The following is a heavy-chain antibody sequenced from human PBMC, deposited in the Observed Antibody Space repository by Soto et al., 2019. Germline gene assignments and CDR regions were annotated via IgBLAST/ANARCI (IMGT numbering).Heavy chain of an antibody. CDR2: ISATSAKI. D-gene: IGHD3-16*01. CDR3: VADSSYGRHWVSHFDQ. Sequence: GSLRLSCAASGFKFNYYAMNWVRQVPGKGLEWVSYISATSAKIDYADSVKGRFTISRDNARNSLYLQMNSLRDEDTAVYHCVADSSYGRHWVSHFDQWGRGTLVTVSS. J-gene: IGHJ4*02. CDR1: GFKFNYYA. V-gene: IGHV3-48*02.